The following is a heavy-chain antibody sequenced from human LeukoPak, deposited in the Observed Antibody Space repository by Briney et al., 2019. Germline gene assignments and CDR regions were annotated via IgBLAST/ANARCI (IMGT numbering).Heavy chain of an antibody. V-gene: IGHV3-21*01. D-gene: IGHD3-22*01. Sequence: GGSLRLSCAASGFTFSNYNMNWVRQAPGKGLEWVSCISSGGTYIYYADSVKGRFTISRDNAKNSLYLQMNSLRAEDTAVYYCARSRYYYDSSGSYHGDYIDYWGQGTLVTVSS. CDR3: ARSRYYYDSSGSYHGDYIDY. CDR1: GFTFSNYN. J-gene: IGHJ4*02. CDR2: ISSGGTYI.